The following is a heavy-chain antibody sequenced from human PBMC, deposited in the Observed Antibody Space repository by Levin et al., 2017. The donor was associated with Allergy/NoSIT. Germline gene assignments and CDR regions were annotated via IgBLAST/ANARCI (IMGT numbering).Heavy chain of an antibody. CDR1: GGSVSSGSYY. V-gene: IGHV4-61*01. CDR2: IYYSGST. J-gene: IGHJ3*02. CDR3: ARVLRSSGWRNLDI. Sequence: SQTLSLTCTVSGGSVSSGSYYWSWIRQPPGKGLEWIGYIYYSGSTNYNPSLKSRVTISVDTSKNQFSLKLSSVTAADTAVYYCARVLRSSGWRNLDIWGQGTMVTVSS. D-gene: IGHD6-19*01.